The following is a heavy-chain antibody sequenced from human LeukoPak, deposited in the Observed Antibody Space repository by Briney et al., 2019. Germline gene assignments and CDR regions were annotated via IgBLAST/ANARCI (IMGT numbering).Heavy chain of an antibody. CDR3: AREGYGSSTSWGYFDY. V-gene: IGHV3-9*01. CDR2: ISWNSGGI. J-gene: IGHJ4*02. CDR1: GFTFDDYA. D-gene: IGHD6-13*01. Sequence: GGSLRLSCAASGFTFDDYAMHWVRQAPGKGLEWVSGISWNSGGIVYADSVKGRFTISRGNAKNSLYLQMNSLRPEDTAVYYCAREGYGSSTSWGYFDYWGQGILVTVSS.